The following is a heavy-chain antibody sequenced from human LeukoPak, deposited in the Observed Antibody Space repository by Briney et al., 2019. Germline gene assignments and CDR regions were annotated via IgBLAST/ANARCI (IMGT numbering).Heavy chain of an antibody. D-gene: IGHD4-17*01. Sequence: GGSLRLSCAASGFTFSDHYMDWVRQAPGKGLEWGGRIRNKAGGYITEYAASVKGRFTISRDDSNNLLYLQMNSLKTEDTAVYFCTRAAYGHGLDVWGQGTTVAVSS. J-gene: IGHJ6*02. CDR3: TRAAYGHGLDV. V-gene: IGHV3-72*01. CDR1: GFTFSDHY. CDR2: IRNKAGGYIT.